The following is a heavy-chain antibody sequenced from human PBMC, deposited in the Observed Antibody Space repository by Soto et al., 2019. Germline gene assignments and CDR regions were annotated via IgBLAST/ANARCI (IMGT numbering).Heavy chain of an antibody. V-gene: IGHV4-34*01. CDR1: GGSFSGYY. J-gene: IGHJ4*02. CDR2: INHSGST. D-gene: IGHD4-4*01. Sequence: PSETLSLTCAVYGGSFSGYYWSWIRQPPGKGLEWIGEINHSGSTNYNPSLKSRVTISVDTSKNQFSLKLSSVTAADTAVYYCARLASLLQPIDFWGPGTPVTVSS. CDR3: ARLASLLQPIDF.